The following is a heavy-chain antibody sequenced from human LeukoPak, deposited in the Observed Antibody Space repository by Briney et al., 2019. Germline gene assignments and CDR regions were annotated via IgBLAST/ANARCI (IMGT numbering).Heavy chain of an antibody. CDR1: GGSISSSSYY. CDR2: IYYSGST. J-gene: IGHJ3*02. CDR3: ARDRSALVDI. Sequence: SETLSLTCTVSGGSISSSSYYWGWIRQPPGKGLEWIGSIYYSGSTYYNPSLKSRVTISVDTSKNQFSLKLSSVTAADTAVYYCARDRSALVDIWGQGTMVTVSS. V-gene: IGHV4-39*07.